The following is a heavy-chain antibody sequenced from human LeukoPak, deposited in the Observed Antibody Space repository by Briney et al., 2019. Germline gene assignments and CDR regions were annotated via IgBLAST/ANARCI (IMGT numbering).Heavy chain of an antibody. V-gene: IGHV3-7*03. CDR1: GFTFSSYW. Sequence: GGPLRLSCAASGFTFSSYWMSWVRQAPGKGLEWVANIKQDGSEKYYVDSVKGRFTISRDNAKNSLYLQMNSLRAEDTAVYYCARVSGAEAATGGYFDRWGQGTLVTVSS. D-gene: IGHD6-13*01. CDR3: ARVSGAEAATGGYFDR. CDR2: IKQDGSEK. J-gene: IGHJ4*02.